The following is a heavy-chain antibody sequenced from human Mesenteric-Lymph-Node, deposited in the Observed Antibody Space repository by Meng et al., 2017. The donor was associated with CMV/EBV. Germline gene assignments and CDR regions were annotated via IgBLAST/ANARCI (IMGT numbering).Heavy chain of an antibody. V-gene: IGHV3-48*03. Sequence: GGSLRLSCAASGFTFSSYEINWVRQAPGKGLEWVSYISSSGSTIYYADSVKGRFTISRDNAKNSLYLQMNSLRAEDTAVYYCAGGSAVGITGTTWGYWGQGTLVTVSS. D-gene: IGHD1-7*01. CDR2: ISSSGSTI. J-gene: IGHJ4*02. CDR3: AGGSAVGITGTTWGY. CDR1: GFTFSSYE.